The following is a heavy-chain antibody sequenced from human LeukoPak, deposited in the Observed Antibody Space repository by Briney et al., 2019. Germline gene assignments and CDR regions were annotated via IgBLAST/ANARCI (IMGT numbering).Heavy chain of an antibody. J-gene: IGHJ4*02. V-gene: IGHV3-53*01. CDR3: GGYSSLDH. CDR2: IYSGGDK. D-gene: IGHD3-22*01. Sequence: GGSLRLSCAASGFTFSSYGMHWVRQAPGKGLEWVSLIYSGGDKRYAASVKGRFTISRDNSKNTLYLQMDSLRVEDTAVYYCGGYSSLDHWGQGTLVTVSS. CDR1: GFTFSSYG.